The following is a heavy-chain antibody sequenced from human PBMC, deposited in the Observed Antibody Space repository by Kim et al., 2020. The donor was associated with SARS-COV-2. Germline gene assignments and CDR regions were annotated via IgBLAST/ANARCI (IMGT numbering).Heavy chain of an antibody. J-gene: IGHJ4*02. V-gene: IGHV3-33*06. D-gene: IGHD6-13*01. Sequence: GGSLRLSCAASGFTFSSYAMHWVRQAPGKGLEWVAVIWYDGSNKYYADSVKGRFTISRDNSKNTLYLQMNSLRAEDTAVYYCAKSDSSSWYVDYWGQGTLVTVSS. CDR3: AKSDSSSWYVDY. CDR2: IWYDGSNK. CDR1: GFTFSSYA.